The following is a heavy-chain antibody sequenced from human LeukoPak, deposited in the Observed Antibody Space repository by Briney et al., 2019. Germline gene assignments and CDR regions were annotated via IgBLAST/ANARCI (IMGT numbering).Heavy chain of an antibody. CDR1: GFTFSSYS. CDR2: ISSSSSYI. Sequence: GGSLRPSCAASGFTFSSYSLNWVRQAPGKGLEWVSSISSSSSYINYADSVKGRFTISRDNAKNSLYLQMNSLRAEDTAVYYCARGVINVDYWGQGTLVTVSS. J-gene: IGHJ4*02. V-gene: IGHV3-21*01. D-gene: IGHD3-22*01. CDR3: ARGVINVDY.